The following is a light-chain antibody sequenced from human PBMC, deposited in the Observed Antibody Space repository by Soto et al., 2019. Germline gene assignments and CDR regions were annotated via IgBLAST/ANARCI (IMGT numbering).Light chain of an antibody. CDR1: SSDVGGHDY. V-gene: IGLV2-14*01. J-gene: IGLJ1*01. CDR3: GSYTSNSLYV. CDR2: EVS. Sequence: QSALTQPASVSGSAGQSITISCTGTSSDVGGHDYVSWYQHHPGKAPKLMIYEVSNRPSGVSHRFSGSKSGNTASLTISGLQADDEADYYCGSYTSNSLYVFGPGTKLTVL.